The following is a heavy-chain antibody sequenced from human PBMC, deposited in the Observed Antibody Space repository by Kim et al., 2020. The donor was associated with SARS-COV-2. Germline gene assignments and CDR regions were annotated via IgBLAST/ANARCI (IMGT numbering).Heavy chain of an antibody. V-gene: IGHV3-21*01. J-gene: IGHJ5*02. CDR3: ASVKWGGDIGP. CDR1: GFTFSSYS. CDR2: ISSSSSYI. Sequence: GGSLRLSCAASGFTFSSYSMNWVRQAPGKGLEWVSSISSSSSYIYYADSVKGRFTISRDNAKNSLYLQMNSLRAEDTAVYYCASVKWGGDIGPWGQGTLVTVSS. D-gene: IGHD3-10*01.